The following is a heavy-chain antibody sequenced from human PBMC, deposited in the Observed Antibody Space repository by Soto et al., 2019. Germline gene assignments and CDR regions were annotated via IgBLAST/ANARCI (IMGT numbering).Heavy chain of an antibody. D-gene: IGHD2-8*01. Sequence: TSETLSLTCAVYGGSFSGYYWSWIRQPPGKGLEWIGEINHSGSTNYNPSLKSRVTISVDTSKNQFSLKLSSVTAADTAVYYCARKYCTNGVCYKTPTNFDYWGQGTLVTVSS. CDR1: GGSFSGYY. CDR3: ARKYCTNGVCYKTPTNFDY. J-gene: IGHJ4*02. V-gene: IGHV4-34*01. CDR2: INHSGST.